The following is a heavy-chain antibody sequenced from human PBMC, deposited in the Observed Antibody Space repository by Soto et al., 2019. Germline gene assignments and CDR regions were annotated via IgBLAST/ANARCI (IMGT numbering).Heavy chain of an antibody. Sequence: EVQPVESGGGLVQPGGSLRLSCAASGFTFSDHYMDWVRQAPGKGLEWVGRTRNKANSYTTEYAASVKGRFTISRDDSKNSRYLQMNRLKTEDTAVYYCARVNYDFWSGYSHGMDVWGQGTTVTVSS. J-gene: IGHJ6*02. CDR3: ARVNYDFWSGYSHGMDV. CDR1: GFTFSDHY. CDR2: TRNKANSYTT. D-gene: IGHD3-3*01. V-gene: IGHV3-72*01.